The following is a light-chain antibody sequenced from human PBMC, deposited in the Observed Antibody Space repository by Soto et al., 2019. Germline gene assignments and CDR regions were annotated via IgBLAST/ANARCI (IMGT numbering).Light chain of an antibody. CDR1: QSLFSSSNKKDY. V-gene: IGKV4-1*01. CDR3: QQYFLFPIT. Sequence: DILMTQSPESLAVSLSERATINCKSSQSLFSSSNKKDYLAWYQQKSGQSPKLLIYWASSRESGVPDRFSGSGSGTDFTLTISSLQAEDVAVYYCQQYFLFPITFCQVGRLEIK. CDR2: WAS. J-gene: IGKJ5*01.